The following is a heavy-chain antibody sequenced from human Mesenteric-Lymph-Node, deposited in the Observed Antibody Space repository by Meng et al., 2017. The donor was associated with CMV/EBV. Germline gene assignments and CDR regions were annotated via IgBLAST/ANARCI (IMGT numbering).Heavy chain of an antibody. Sequence: GSLRLSCAASGFKFEDYTMHWVRKVPGKGLEWIGYIYYSGSTNYNPSLKSRVTISVDTSKNQFSLKLSSVTAADTAVYYCARSPTYYDFWSGYYRWGFFDYWGQGTLVTVSS. CDR2: IYYSGST. CDR3: ARSPTYYDFWSGYYRWGFFDY. CDR1: GFKFEDYT. D-gene: IGHD3-3*01. J-gene: IGHJ4*02. V-gene: IGHV4-59*13.